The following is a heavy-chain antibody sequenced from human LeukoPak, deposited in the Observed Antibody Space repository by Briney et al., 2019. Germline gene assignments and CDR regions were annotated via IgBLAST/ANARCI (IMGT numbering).Heavy chain of an antibody. D-gene: IGHD3-3*01. CDR1: GGTFSSYA. V-gene: IGHV1-69*13. Sequence: SVKVSCKASGGTFSSYAISWVRQAPGQGLEWMGGIIPIFGTANYAQKFQGRVTITADESTSTAYMELSSLRSEDTAVYYCARRETYYDFWSGYSTRPNWFDPWGQGTLVTVSS. CDR2: IIPIFGTA. CDR3: ARRETYYDFWSGYSTRPNWFDP. J-gene: IGHJ5*02.